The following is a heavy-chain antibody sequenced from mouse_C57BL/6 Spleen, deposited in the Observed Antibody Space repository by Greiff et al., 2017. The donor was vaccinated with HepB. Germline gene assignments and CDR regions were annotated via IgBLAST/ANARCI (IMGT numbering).Heavy chain of an antibody. CDR1: GYAFSSSW. J-gene: IGHJ3*01. Sequence: QVQLQQSGPELVKPGASVKISCKASGYAFSSSWMNWVKQRPGKGLEWIGRIYPGDGDTNYNGKFKGKATLTADKSSSTAYMQLSSLPSEDSAVYFCARNDYGYDWFAYWGQGTLVTVSA. V-gene: IGHV1-82*01. D-gene: IGHD2-2*01. CDR3: ARNDYGYDWFAY. CDR2: IYPGDGDT.